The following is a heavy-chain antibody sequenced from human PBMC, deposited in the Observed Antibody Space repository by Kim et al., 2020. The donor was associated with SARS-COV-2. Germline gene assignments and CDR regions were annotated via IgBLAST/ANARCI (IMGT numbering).Heavy chain of an antibody. Sequence: SETLSLTCAVSGGSISSSNWWSWVRQPPGKGLEWIGEIYHSGSTNYNPSLKSRVTISVDKSKNQFSLKLSSVTAADTAVYYCARALLYYYDSSGYYGNWFDPWGQGTLVTVSS. CDR2: IYHSGST. V-gene: IGHV4-4*02. CDR3: ARALLYYYDSSGYYGNWFDP. CDR1: GGSISSSNW. J-gene: IGHJ5*02. D-gene: IGHD3-22*01.